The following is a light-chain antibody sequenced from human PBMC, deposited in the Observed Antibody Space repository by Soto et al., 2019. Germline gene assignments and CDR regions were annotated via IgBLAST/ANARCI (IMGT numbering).Light chain of an antibody. CDR3: QQYHEWPPWT. CDR1: QSVGTK. V-gene: IGKV3-15*01. Sequence: EGVMTPSPAALSVSPGERATLSCRASQSVGTKLGWYQQKPGQAPRVLMYGASTRVTGIPYRFTGSGSGTHFTLTISSLPSEDFAVSYCQQYHEWPPWTFGQGTKVEVQ. J-gene: IGKJ1*01. CDR2: GAS.